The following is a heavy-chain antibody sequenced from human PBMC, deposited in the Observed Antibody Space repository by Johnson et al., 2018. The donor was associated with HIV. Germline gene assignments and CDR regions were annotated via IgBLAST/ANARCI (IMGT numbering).Heavy chain of an antibody. Sequence: VQLVESGGGLVQPGRSLRLSCAASGFTFDDYAMSWVRQAPGKGLEWVSAISGSGGSTYYADSVKGRFTISRDNSKNTLYLQMNNLRAEDTAVYFCAKRGTAMVLDAFDIWGQGTMVTVSS. CDR1: GFTFDDYA. V-gene: IGHV3-23*04. J-gene: IGHJ3*02. D-gene: IGHD5-18*01. CDR3: AKRGTAMVLDAFDI. CDR2: ISGSGGST.